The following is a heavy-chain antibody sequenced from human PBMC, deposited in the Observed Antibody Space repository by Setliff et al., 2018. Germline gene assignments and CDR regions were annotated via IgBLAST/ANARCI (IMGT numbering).Heavy chain of an antibody. D-gene: IGHD2-21*01. CDR2: ISSSGTTK. CDR3: AKDSLEVVIALHGMDV. CDR1: GFTFSSYE. V-gene: IGHV3-48*03. J-gene: IGHJ6*02. Sequence: GGSLRLSCTTSGFTFSSYEVNWVRQAPGKGLEWVSYISSSGTTKHYADSVKGRFTISRDDARNSMYLQMDSLRVEDTAVYYCAKDSLEVVIALHGMDVWGQGIRVTVSS.